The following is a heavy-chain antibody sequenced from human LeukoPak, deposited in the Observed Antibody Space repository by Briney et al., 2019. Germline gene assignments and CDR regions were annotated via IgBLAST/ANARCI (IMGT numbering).Heavy chain of an antibody. CDR1: GYTFTSYY. CDR3: VREGEVIIKPPASFPHDAFDI. J-gene: IGHJ3*02. Sequence: ASVKVSCKASGYTFTSYYMHWVRQAPGQGLEWMGIINPSGGRTNYAPKFQGRVTMTRDTATSTVYMELSSLRSEDTAVNYCVREGEVIIKPPASFPHDAFDIWGQGTMVIVSS. V-gene: IGHV1-46*01. D-gene: IGHD1-14*01. CDR2: INPSGGRT.